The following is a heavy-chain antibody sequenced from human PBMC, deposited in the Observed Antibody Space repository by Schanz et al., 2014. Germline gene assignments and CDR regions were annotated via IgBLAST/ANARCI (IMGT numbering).Heavy chain of an antibody. D-gene: IGHD3-9*01. V-gene: IGHV3-23*01. CDR2: LSEGGGGT. CDR3: AKAADWPVTQFDP. Sequence: EMQLLESGGGLAQPGGSLRLSCAASGFTLSNYAMSWVRQAPGKGLEWVSALSEGGGGTHYADSVRGRFTISSDSSKNTLYRQIGDLRADDTAVYYCAKAADWPVTQFDPWGQGALVTVSS. CDR1: GFTLSNYA. J-gene: IGHJ5*02.